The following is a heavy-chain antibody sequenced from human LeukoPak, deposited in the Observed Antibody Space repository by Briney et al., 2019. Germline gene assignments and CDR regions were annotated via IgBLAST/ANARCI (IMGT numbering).Heavy chain of an antibody. J-gene: IGHJ4*02. V-gene: IGHV4-30-2*01. Sequence: TASETLSLTCTVSGGSISSGDYSWSWIRQPPGKGLEWLGYIYRSGSTYYNPSLKSRVTISIGRSNNQFSLKLSSVTAADTAVYYCARMPGITGAVDYWGQGTLVTVSS. CDR2: IYRSGST. CDR3: ARMPGITGAVDY. D-gene: IGHD7-27*01. CDR1: GGSISSGDYS.